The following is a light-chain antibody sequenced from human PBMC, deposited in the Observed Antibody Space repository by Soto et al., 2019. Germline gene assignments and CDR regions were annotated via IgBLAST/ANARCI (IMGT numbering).Light chain of an antibody. J-gene: IGLJ1*01. CDR3: SSYTSSSTLV. CDR2: DVS. V-gene: IGLV2-14*01. Sequence: QSALTQPASVSGSPGQSITISCTGTSRDVGGYNYVSWYQQHPGKAPKLMIYDVSNRPSGVSNRFSGSNSGNTASLTISGLQAEDEADYYCSSYTSSSTLVFGTGTKLTVL. CDR1: SRDVGGYNY.